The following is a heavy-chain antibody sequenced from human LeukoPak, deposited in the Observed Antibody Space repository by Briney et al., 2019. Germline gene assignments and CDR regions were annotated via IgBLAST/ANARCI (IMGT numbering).Heavy chain of an antibody. J-gene: IGHJ4*02. D-gene: IGHD4-17*01. V-gene: IGHV1-2*02. CDR1: GYTFTGYY. CDR3: ARDTITVTTPYFDY. CDR2: INSDSGGA. Sequence: ASVTVSCKASGYTFTGYYIDWVRQAPGQGLEWMGWINSDSGGANYAQKFQGRVTMTRDTSTSTAYMELSSLRSDDTAFYYCARDTITVTTPYFDYWGQGTLVTVPS.